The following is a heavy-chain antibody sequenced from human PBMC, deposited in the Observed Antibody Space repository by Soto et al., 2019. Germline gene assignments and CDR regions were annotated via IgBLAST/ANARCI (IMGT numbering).Heavy chain of an antibody. CDR2: ISPYNGNT. CDR3: ARDWCSSTSCYRHNWFDP. Sequence: ASVKVSCKASGYSFTNYGISRVRQAPGQGLEWMGWISPYNGNTNHAQKLQGRVTMTTDTSTSTAYMELKSLRSDDTAVYYCARDWCSSTSCYRHNWFDPWGQGTLVTVSS. CDR1: GYSFTNYG. D-gene: IGHD2-2*01. V-gene: IGHV1-18*01. J-gene: IGHJ5*02.